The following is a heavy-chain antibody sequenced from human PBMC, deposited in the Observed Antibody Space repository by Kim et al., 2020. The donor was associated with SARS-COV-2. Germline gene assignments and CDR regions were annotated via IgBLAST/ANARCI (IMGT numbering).Heavy chain of an antibody. CDR3: ARGSGMDV. Sequence: AGDTYYPGPVKGRFTISRENAKTSLYLQMNSLRAGDTAVYYCARGSGMDVWGQGTTVTVSS. V-gene: IGHV3-13*01. CDR2: AGDT. J-gene: IGHJ6*02.